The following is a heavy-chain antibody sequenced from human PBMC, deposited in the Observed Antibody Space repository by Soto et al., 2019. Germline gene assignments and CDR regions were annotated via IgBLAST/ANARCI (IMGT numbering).Heavy chain of an antibody. CDR1: GFTFSDYA. D-gene: IGHD2-2*01. CDR2: VSASASNP. Sequence: EVQLLEYGGGLVQPGGSLRLTCAASGFTFSDYAMSWVRQAPGKGLEWVSTVSASASNPHYADSVKGRFTISRDNSKNSLFLQMDSLRAEDTALYYCANVPIWCGSSRCYTEGFDYWGQGTLVIVSS. CDR3: ANVPIWCGSSRCYTEGFDY. V-gene: IGHV3-23*01. J-gene: IGHJ4*02.